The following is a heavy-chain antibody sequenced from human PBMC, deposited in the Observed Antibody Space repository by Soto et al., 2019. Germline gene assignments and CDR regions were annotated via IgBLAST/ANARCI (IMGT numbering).Heavy chain of an antibody. CDR2: ISGSGGST. CDR3: AKAYCRRTNCDGYDAFDI. Sequence: GGSLRLSCAASGFTFSSYAMSWVRQAPGKGLEWVSAISGSGGSTYYADSVKGRFTISRDNSKNTLYLQMNSLRAEDTAVYYCAKAYCRRTNCDGYDAFDIWGQGTMVTVSS. CDR1: GFTFSSYA. J-gene: IGHJ3*02. D-gene: IGHD2-2*01. V-gene: IGHV3-23*01.